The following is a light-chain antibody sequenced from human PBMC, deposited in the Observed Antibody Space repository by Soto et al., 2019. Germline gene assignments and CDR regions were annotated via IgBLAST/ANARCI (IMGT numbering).Light chain of an antibody. CDR1: QSVGSK. V-gene: IGKV3-15*01. CDR3: QQYKNWPPIT. Sequence: DIAMTQSPATLSVSPGERATLCCRASQSVGSKFAWYQQKPGQSPRLLMYDASTRATGVPARFSGSGSGTEFTLTINSLQSEDFAVYYCQQYKNWPPITFGQGTRLEIK. CDR2: DAS. J-gene: IGKJ5*01.